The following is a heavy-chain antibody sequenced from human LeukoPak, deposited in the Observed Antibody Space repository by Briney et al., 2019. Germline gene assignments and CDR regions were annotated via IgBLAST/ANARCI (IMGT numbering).Heavy chain of an antibody. Sequence: SETLSLTCTVSGDSISSYYWSWIRQPPGKGLEWIGYIYTSGGTNYIPSLKGRVTISIDTSKNQFSLKLSSVTAADSAVYYCARLTRLSTSGDRYYLDYWGQGTLVTVSS. CDR2: IYTSGGT. J-gene: IGHJ4*02. D-gene: IGHD6-6*01. CDR1: GDSISSYY. CDR3: ARLTRLSTSGDRYYLDY. V-gene: IGHV4-4*09.